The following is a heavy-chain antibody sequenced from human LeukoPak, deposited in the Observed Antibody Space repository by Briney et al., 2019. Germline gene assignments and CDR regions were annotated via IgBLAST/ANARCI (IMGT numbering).Heavy chain of an antibody. CDR2: ISGSGGTI. V-gene: IGHV3-48*03. CDR1: GFTFSSYE. Sequence: GGSLRLSCSASGFTFSSYEMNWVRQAPGKGLEWVSYISGSGGTIYYADSVKGRFTISRDNAKNSLYLQMNSLRAEDTAVYYCARDLSYCTITSCSYYYYGMDVWGRGTTVTVSS. D-gene: IGHD2-2*01. J-gene: IGHJ6*02. CDR3: ARDLSYCTITSCSYYYYGMDV.